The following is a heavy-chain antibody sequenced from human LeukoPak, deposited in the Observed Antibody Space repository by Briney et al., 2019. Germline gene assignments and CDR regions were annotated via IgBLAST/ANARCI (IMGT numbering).Heavy chain of an antibody. D-gene: IGHD3-22*01. CDR3: ARAYDSSGYRAFDI. CDR1: GFSFSRYW. J-gene: IGHJ3*02. CDR2: IRQDGSDQ. Sequence: GGSLRLSCAVSGFSFSRYWMSWVRQAPGKGQEWVASIRQDGSDQHYVDSVKGRLTISRDNAKNSLYLQVNSLRAEDTAMYYCARAYDSSGYRAFDIWGQGTMVTVSS. V-gene: IGHV3-7*04.